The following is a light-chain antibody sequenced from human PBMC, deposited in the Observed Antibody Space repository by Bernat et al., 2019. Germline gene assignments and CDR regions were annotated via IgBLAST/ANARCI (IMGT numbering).Light chain of an antibody. J-gene: IGKJ4*01. CDR1: QSVSSN. V-gene: IGKV3-15*01. Sequence: ETVMTQSPATLSVSPGERATLSCRASQSVSSNLAWYQQKPGQPPSLLIYAASTRATGIPARFSGSGSGTEFTLTISSLQPEDSAVYYCQLYNRWPPVTFGGGTKVEIK. CDR2: AAS. CDR3: QLYNRWPPVT.